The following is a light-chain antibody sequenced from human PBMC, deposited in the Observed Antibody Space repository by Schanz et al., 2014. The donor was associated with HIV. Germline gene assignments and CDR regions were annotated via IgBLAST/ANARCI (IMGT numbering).Light chain of an antibody. Sequence: TQFPATLSVSPGEKVTLSCRASQSVSNNLAWYQQMPGRTPRLLIYGASTRATDLSAKFSGSGSGTDFTLTISSLQSEDFAVYYCQQYNNWPWTFGEGTKVEVK. CDR1: QSVSNN. V-gene: IGKV3-15*01. CDR2: GAS. J-gene: IGKJ1*01. CDR3: QQYNNWPWT.